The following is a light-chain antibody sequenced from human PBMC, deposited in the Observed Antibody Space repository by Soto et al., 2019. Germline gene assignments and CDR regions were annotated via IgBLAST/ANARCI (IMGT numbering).Light chain of an antibody. CDR1: SSDVGGYNY. CDR2: DVT. J-gene: IGLJ1*01. Sequence: QSALTQPASVSGSPGQSITISCTGTSSDVGGYNYVSWYQQHPGKAPKLMIYDVTNRPSRVSNRFSGSKSGNTASLTISGLQAEDEADYYCSSYTSSYTYVFGTGTKLTVL. V-gene: IGLV2-14*01. CDR3: SSYTSSYTYV.